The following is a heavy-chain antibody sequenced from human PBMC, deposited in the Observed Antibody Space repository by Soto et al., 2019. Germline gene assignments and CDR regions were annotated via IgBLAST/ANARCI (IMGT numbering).Heavy chain of an antibody. Sequence: EVQLLESGGTVVQPGGSLRLSCAASGFTFSTYGVSWVRQAPGKGLEWVSSISGSGYNTFYEDSVKGRFTISRDNSNNTVHLLMNSLRADDTALYYCVKQLLSLIVVADAFDIWGQGTMVTVSS. J-gene: IGHJ3*02. V-gene: IGHV3-23*01. CDR2: ISGSGYNT. D-gene: IGHD3-22*01. CDR3: VKQLLSLIVVADAFDI. CDR1: GFTFSTYG.